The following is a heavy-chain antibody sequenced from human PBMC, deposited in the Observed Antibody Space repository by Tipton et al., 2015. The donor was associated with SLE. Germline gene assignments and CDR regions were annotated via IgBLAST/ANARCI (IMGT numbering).Heavy chain of an antibody. V-gene: IGHV4-34*01. J-gene: IGHJ6*02. Sequence: TLSLTCAVYGGSFSGYYWSWIRQPPGKGLEWIGEINHSGSTNYNPSLKSRVTISVDTSKNQFSLNLSSVTAADTAVYYCARVCLKWELLDLGGMDVWGQGP. CDR3: ARVCLKWELLDLGGMDV. D-gene: IGHD1-26*01. CDR2: INHSGST. CDR1: GGSFSGYY.